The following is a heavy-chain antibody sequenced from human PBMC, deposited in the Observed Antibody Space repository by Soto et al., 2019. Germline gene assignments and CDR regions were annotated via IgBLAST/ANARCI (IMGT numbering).Heavy chain of an antibody. CDR3: ARFPRIVVVPAAMPSGADYYYYYGMDV. Sequence: QVQLQQWGAGLLKPSETLSLTCAVYGGSFSGYYWSWIRQPPGKGLEWIGEINHSGSTNYNPSLKSRVTISVDTSKNQFSLKLSSVTAADTAVYYCARFPRIVVVPAAMPSGADYYYYYGMDVWGQGTTVTVSS. CDR2: INHSGST. CDR1: GGSFSGYY. D-gene: IGHD2-2*01. J-gene: IGHJ6*02. V-gene: IGHV4-34*01.